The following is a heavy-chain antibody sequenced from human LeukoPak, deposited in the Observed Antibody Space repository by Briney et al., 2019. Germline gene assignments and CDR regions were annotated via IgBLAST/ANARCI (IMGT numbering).Heavy chain of an antibody. CDR2: INPNSGGT. Sequence: ASVKVSCKASGYTFTGYYMHWVRQAPGQGLEWMGWINPNSGGTNYAQKFQGRVTMTRDTSISTAYMELSRLRSDDTAVYYCAREIVPMVYATRGDAFDIWGQGTMVTVSS. D-gene: IGHD2-8*01. CDR1: GYTFTGYY. CDR3: AREIVPMVYATRGDAFDI. V-gene: IGHV1-2*02. J-gene: IGHJ3*02.